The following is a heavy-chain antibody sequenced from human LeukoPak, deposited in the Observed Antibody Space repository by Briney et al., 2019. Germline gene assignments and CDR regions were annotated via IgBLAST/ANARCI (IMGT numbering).Heavy chain of an antibody. D-gene: IGHD1-26*01. CDR3: ARGRELIMGSYYFDY. J-gene: IGHJ4*02. CDR1: GGSISTSSYY. V-gene: IGHV4-61*05. Sequence: SETLSLTCTVSGGSISTSSYYWGWVRQPPGKGLEWIGYIYYSGSTYYNPSLKSRVTISVDTSKNQFSLKLSSVTAADTAVYYCARGRELIMGSYYFDYWGQGTLVSVSS. CDR2: IYYSGST.